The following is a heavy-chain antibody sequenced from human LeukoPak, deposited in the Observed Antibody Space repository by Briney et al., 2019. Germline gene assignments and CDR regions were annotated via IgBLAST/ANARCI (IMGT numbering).Heavy chain of an antibody. J-gene: IGHJ3*02. CDR2: IIPIFGTA. V-gene: IGHV1-69*06. CDR3: ARPPTPRSSDDAFDI. D-gene: IGHD6-19*01. Sequence: SVKVSCKASGGTFSSYAISWVRQAPGQGLEWMGGIIPIFGTANYAQKFQGRVTITADKSTSTAYMELSSLRSEDTAVYYCARPPTPRSSDDAFDIWGQGTMVTVSS. CDR1: GGTFSSYA.